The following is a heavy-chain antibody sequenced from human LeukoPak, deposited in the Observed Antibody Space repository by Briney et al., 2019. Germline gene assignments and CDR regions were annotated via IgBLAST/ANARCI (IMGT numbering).Heavy chain of an antibody. J-gene: IGHJ2*01. CDR3: ARDGWEEDYYDSSGYRDWYFDL. Sequence: SETLSLTCTVSGGSISSYYWSWIRQPPGKGLEWIGYIYYSGSTNYNPSLKSRVTISVDTSKNQFSLKLSSVTAADTAVYYCARDGWEEDYYDSSGYRDWYFDLWGRGTLVTVSS. D-gene: IGHD3-22*01. V-gene: IGHV4-59*01. CDR1: GGSISSYY. CDR2: IYYSGST.